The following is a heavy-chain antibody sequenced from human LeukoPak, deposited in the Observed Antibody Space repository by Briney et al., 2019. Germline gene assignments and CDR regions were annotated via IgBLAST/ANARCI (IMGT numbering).Heavy chain of an antibody. D-gene: IGHD2-2*01. V-gene: IGHV3-33*06. CDR3: AKMPYCSSTSCSSPLDY. Sequence: PGGSLRLSCAASGFTFSSYGMHWVRQAPGKGLEWVAVIWYDGSNKYYADSVKGRFTISRDNSKNTLYLQMNSLRAEDTAVYYCAKMPYCSSTSCSSPLDYWGQGTLVTVSS. CDR1: GFTFSSYG. J-gene: IGHJ4*02. CDR2: IWYDGSNK.